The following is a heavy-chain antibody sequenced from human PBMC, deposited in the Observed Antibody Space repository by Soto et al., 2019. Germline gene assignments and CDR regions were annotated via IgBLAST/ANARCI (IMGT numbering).Heavy chain of an antibody. CDR3: RVYKGGFGGTGY. J-gene: IGHJ4*02. D-gene: IGHD1-26*01. CDR2: QTGST. Sequence: QVQVQESGPGLVKPSETLSLTCAVSGVSVTSDSHHFVWIRQPPGKGLEWIGQTGSTNYNPSLRSRISISLDTSKNQFSLNLSSVTSADTAVYYCRVYKGGFGGTGYCGQGTLVTISS. CDR1: GVSVTSDSHH. V-gene: IGHV4-61*01.